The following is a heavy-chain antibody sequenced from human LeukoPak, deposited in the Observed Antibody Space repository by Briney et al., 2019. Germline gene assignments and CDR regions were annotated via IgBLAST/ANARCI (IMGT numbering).Heavy chain of an antibody. Sequence: ASVTVSCKASGGTFSSYVINWVRQAPGQGLEWMGGIIPIFGTANYAQKFQGRVTITADKSTSTAYMELSSLRSEDTAVYYCARGRNYYDSSRYYYEGDAFDIWGQGTMVTVSS. CDR1: GGTFSSYV. CDR3: ARGRNYYDSSRYYYEGDAFDI. V-gene: IGHV1-69*06. D-gene: IGHD3-22*01. J-gene: IGHJ3*02. CDR2: IIPIFGTA.